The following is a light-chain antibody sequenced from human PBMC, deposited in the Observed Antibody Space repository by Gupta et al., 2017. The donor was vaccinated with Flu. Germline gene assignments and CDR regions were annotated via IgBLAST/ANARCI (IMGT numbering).Light chain of an antibody. J-gene: IGLJ3*02. CDR2: KDS. CDR1: VRAKNY. Sequence: SYALPQPSSVSVSPVRTARITCSGDVRAKNYDRWVQQKPGQAHVLVIYKDSERTSVIPERFSGSSSGTTATLTIRAATGEEAADYYGYSAADNNMGVFGGGTKLTVL. CDR3: YSAADNNMGV. V-gene: IGLV3-27*01.